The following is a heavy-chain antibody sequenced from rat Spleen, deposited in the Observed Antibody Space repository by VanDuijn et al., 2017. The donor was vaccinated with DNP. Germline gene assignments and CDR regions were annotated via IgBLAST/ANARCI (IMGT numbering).Heavy chain of an antibody. J-gene: IGHJ2*01. D-gene: IGHD4-3*01. Sequence: EVQLVESGGGVVQPGKSLRLSCAATGLTFGNYGLAWVRQVPTKGLEWVASITASGGSTYYRDSVKGRFTISKDNAKNTLYLQMDSLRSEDTATYYCAKNSGYYFDYWGQGVMVTVSS. CDR1: GLTFGNYG. CDR2: ITASGGST. CDR3: AKNSGYYFDY. V-gene: IGHV5S13*01.